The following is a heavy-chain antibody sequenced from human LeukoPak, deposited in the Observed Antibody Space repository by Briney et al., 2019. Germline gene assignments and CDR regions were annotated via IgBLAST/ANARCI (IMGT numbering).Heavy chain of an antibody. J-gene: IGHJ5*02. V-gene: IGHV3-48*02. CDR2: INCTETTM. CDR1: GFTFSSYS. CDR3: PVEGYCSGGSCYTNRFDP. D-gene: IGHD2-15*01. Sequence: PGGSLTLSCAASGFTFSSYSRNWVRQAPGKGLDWVSYINCTETTMVYADSVKCRFTNTRDNAKNSLYLQMNSLRDEDTAVYYCPVEGYCSGGSCYTNRFDPWGQGALITLSS.